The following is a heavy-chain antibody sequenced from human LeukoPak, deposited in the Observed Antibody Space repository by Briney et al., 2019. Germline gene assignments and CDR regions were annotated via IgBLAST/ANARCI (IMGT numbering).Heavy chain of an antibody. J-gene: IGHJ4*02. V-gene: IGHV3-74*01. D-gene: IGHD4-23*01. CDR3: ARGRPHGNDY. CDR1: GFTFNTYT. CDR2: IASDGSST. Sequence: GGSLRLSCAASGFTFNTYTMNWVRQAPGKGLVWVSRIASDGSSTTYADSVKGRFSISRDNAKNTLYLQMNSLRVEDTAVYYCARGRPHGNDYWGQGTLVTVSS.